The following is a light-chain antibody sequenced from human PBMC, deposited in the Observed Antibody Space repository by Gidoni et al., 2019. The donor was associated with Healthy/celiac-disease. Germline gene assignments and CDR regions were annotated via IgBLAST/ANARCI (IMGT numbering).Light chain of an antibody. CDR2: DAS. CDR1: QSVSSY. Sequence: EIVLTQSPATLSLSPGERATLSCRASQSVSSYLAWYQQKPGQAPRLLIYDASNRATGIPARGSGSGSETDVTLTISSLEPEDCAGYYCQQRSNWPRTFGQGTKVEIK. CDR3: QQRSNWPRT. V-gene: IGKV3-11*01. J-gene: IGKJ1*01.